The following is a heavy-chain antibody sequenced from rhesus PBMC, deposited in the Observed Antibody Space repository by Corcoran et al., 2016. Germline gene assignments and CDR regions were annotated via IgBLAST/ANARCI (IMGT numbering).Heavy chain of an antibody. CDR2: IYGSSGNT. J-gene: IGHJ4*01. CDR1: GGSISSGSG. V-gene: IGHV4S7*01. D-gene: IGHD2-21*01. CDR3: ARRGIPTHFDY. Sequence: QVQLQESGPGLVKPSETLSLTCAVSGGSISSGSGWSWIRQPPGKGLELIGYIYGSSGNTYYNPSLKSRVTISKDTSKNQFSLKLSSVTAADTAVYYCARRGIPTHFDYRGQGVLVTVSS.